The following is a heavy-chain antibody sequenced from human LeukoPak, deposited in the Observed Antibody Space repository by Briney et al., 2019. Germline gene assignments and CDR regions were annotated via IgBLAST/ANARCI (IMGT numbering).Heavy chain of an antibody. CDR2: IYYSGST. CDR3: AREITIFRPPVGDVGWFDP. D-gene: IGHD3-3*01. V-gene: IGHV4-31*03. J-gene: IGHJ5*02. Sequence: SETLSLTCTVSGVSISSGGYYWSWIRQHPGKGLEWIGYIYYSGSTYYNPSLKSRVTISVDTSKNQFSLKLSSVTAADTAVYYCAREITIFRPPVGDVGWFDPWGQGTLVTVSS. CDR1: GVSISSGGYY.